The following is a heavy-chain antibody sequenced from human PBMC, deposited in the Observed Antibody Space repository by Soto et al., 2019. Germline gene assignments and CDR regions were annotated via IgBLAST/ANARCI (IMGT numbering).Heavy chain of an antibody. J-gene: IGHJ5*02. D-gene: IGHD5-12*01. CDR1: GYTFFTYD. Sequence: VASVKVSCKASGYTFFTYDISRVRQAPGQGLEWMGWISTYSGDTKYAQKFQGRVTMTTDTSTTTAYLELRSLRSDDTAVYYCARHHGPTTSENWFDPWGQGTLVTVS. CDR3: ARHHGPTTSENWFDP. V-gene: IGHV1-18*01. CDR2: ISTYSGDT.